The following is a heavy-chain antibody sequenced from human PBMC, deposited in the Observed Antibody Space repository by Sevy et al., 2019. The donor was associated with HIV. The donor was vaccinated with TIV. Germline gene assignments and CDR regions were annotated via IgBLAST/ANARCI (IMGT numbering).Heavy chain of an antibody. D-gene: IGHD3-10*02. J-gene: IGHJ5*02. CDR2: INESGIT. Sequence: SETLSLTCAVHDGSFSGYYWNWIRQLPGKGLEWIGEINESGITYYNPSLKSRVTISVDTSKKQFSLKLNSVTAVDSAVYFCARSPPVLLVPGAPSWFDPWGQGTLVTVSS. CDR1: DGSFSGYY. CDR3: ARSPPVLLVPGAPSWFDP. V-gene: IGHV4-34*01.